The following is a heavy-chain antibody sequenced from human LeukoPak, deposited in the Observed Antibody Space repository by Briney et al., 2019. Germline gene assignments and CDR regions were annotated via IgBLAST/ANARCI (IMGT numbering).Heavy chain of an antibody. V-gene: IGHV3-30*04. J-gene: IGHJ4*02. Sequence: GGSLRLSCAASGFTFNTYTMHWVRQAPGKGLEWVAVISYDGSNKYYADSVKGRFTISRDNSKNTLYLQMNSLRAEDTAVYYCAKGRPLDYWGQGTLVTVSS. CDR1: GFTFNTYT. CDR3: AKGRPLDY. D-gene: IGHD6-6*01. CDR2: ISYDGSNK.